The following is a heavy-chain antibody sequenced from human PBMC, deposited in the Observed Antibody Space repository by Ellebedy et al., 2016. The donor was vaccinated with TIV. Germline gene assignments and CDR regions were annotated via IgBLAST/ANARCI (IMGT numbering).Heavy chain of an antibody. V-gene: IGHV1-69*13. CDR3: ARDLIAPNGTLLDY. Sequence: SVKVSXXTSGGILSTYAFTWVRQAPGQGLEWMGAIRLVLNTVNYAQKFQGRVTFTADDSATTSYMELANLSSEDTAIYFCARDLIAPNGTLLDYWGQGTLVTVSS. D-gene: IGHD1-26*01. CDR2: IRLVLNTV. J-gene: IGHJ4*02. CDR1: GGILSTYA.